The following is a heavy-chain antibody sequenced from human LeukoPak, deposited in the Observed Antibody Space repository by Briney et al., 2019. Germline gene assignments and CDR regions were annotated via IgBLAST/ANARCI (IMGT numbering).Heavy chain of an antibody. CDR3: ARDLTYCSGGSCYGEFDY. V-gene: IGHV3-20*04. CDR2: INWNGGST. Sequence: GGSLRLSCAASGFTFDDYGMSWVRQAPGKGLAWVSGINWNGGSTGYADSVEGRFTISRDNAKNSLYLQMNSLRAEDTALYYCARDLTYCSGGSCYGEFDYWGQGTLVTVSS. D-gene: IGHD2-15*01. J-gene: IGHJ4*02. CDR1: GFTFDDYG.